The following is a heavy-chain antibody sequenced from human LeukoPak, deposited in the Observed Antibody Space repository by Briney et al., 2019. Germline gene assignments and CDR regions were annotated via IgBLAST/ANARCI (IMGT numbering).Heavy chain of an antibody. CDR1: GFSLSTSRVG. D-gene: IGHD3-16*01. V-gene: IGHV2-5*02. J-gene: IGHJ4*02. CDR2: VYWDDTK. CDR3: AHSHILSPSGGGYVDY. Sequence: SGPTLVNPTQTLTLTCTFSGFSLSTSRVGVGWIRQPPGKALEWLALVYWDDTKGYSPSLKSRRTITKDTSKNQVVLTMTNMDPVDTGTYFCAHSHILSPSGGGYVDYWGAATLVTVSS.